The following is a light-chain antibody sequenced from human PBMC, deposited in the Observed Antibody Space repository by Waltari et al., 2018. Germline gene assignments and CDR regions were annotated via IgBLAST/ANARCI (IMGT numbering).Light chain of an antibody. CDR3: QKYVRLPVT. CDR2: DAT. CDR1: QSVGRA. J-gene: IGKJ1*01. Sequence: EIVLTQSPGTLALSPGERATLSCRASQSVGRALAWYQQKPGQAPMLLIYDATSRATGLPGRFRSSGAGKYFILTSSRVEPEDVAVYYCQKYVRLPVTFGQGTKVEVK. V-gene: IGKV3-20*01.